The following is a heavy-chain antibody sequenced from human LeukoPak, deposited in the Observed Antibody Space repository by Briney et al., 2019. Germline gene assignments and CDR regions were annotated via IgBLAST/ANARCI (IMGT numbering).Heavy chain of an antibody. CDR2: IYTSGST. D-gene: IGHD6-13*01. J-gene: IGHJ5*02. V-gene: IGHV4-61*02. CDR1: GGSISSGSYY. CDR3: AGGGIAAAGTGWFDP. Sequence: SETLSLTCTVSGGSISSGSYYWSWIRQPAGKGLEWIGRIYTSGSTNYNPSLKSRVTMSVDTSKNQFSLKLSSVTAADTAVYYCAGGGIAAAGTGWFDPWGQGTLVTVSS.